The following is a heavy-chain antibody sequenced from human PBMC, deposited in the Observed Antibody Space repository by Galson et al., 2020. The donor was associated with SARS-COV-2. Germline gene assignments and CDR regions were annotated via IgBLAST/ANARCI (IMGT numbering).Heavy chain of an antibody. Sequence: SNSASWNWIRHSPSRILKWLGRAYSISQLYNDYAQSVNGRITVNTDKYKNQFSLHLNSVTPEDTAVYFCERRLSDRGPNFVYWGQGTLVTV. D-gene: IGHD3-10*01. CDR1: SNSAS. CDR2: AYSISQLYN. V-gene: IGHV6-1*01. J-gene: IGHJ4*02. CDR3: ERRLSDRGPNFVY.